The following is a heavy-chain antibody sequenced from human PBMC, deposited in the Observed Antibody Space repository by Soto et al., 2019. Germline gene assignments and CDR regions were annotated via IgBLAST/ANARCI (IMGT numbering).Heavy chain of an antibody. J-gene: IGHJ3*02. CDR2: ISSSSSYI. CDR1: GFTFSSYS. D-gene: IGHD3-16*01. CDR3: ARGVPLVAFDI. Sequence: GGSLLLSCAASGFTFSSYSMNWVRQAPGKGLEWVSSISSSSSYIYYADSVKGRFTISRDNAKNSLYLQMNSLRAEDTAVYYCARGVPLVAFDIWGQGTMVTVSS. V-gene: IGHV3-21*01.